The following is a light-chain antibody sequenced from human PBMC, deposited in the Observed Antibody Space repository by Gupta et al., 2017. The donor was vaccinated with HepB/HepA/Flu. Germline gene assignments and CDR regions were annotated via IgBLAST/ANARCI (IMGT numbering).Light chain of an antibody. CDR3: QQYKNGHLT. J-gene: IGKJ4*01. Sequence: ELVMTHSPATLSVSPGERATLSCRASQSVSSNLAWYQQRPGQAPRLLIYGASTRATGIPARFSGSGSGTEFTLTISSLQSEDFAVYYCQQYKNGHLTFGGGTKVEIK. CDR2: GAS. V-gene: IGKV3-15*01. CDR1: QSVSSN.